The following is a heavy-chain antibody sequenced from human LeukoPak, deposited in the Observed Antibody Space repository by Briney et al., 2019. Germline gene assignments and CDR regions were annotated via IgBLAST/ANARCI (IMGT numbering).Heavy chain of an antibody. CDR3: ARVYGVAFDI. J-gene: IGHJ3*02. D-gene: IGHD4-17*01. CDR2: ISDYNGNT. Sequence: GASVKVSCKASGYTFTSYGISWVRQAPGQGLEWMGWISDYNGNTTYAQKLQGRATMTTDTSTSAAYMELRSLRSDDTAVYYCARVYGVAFDIWGQGTMVTVSS. CDR1: GYTFTSYG. V-gene: IGHV1-18*01.